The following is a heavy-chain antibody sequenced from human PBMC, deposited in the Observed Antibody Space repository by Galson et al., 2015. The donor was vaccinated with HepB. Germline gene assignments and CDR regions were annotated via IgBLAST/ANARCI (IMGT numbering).Heavy chain of an antibody. D-gene: IGHD5-18*01. J-gene: IGHJ4*02. CDR2: ISSSGSTI. V-gene: IGHV3-48*03. CDR1: GFTFSSYE. CDR3: ARGDRGYSYGQYQDY. Sequence: SLRLSCAASGFTFSSYEMNWVRQAPGKGLEWVSYISSSGSTIYYADSVKGRFTISRDNAKNSLYLQMNSLRAEDTAVYYCARGDRGYSYGQYQDYWGQGTLVTVSS.